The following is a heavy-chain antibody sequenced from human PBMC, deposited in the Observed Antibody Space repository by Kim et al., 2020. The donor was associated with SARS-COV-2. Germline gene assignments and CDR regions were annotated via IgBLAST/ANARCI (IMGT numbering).Heavy chain of an antibody. J-gene: IGHJ4*02. D-gene: IGHD6-19*01. Sequence: GGSLRLSCAASGFTVSSNYMSWVRQAPGKGLEWVSVIYSGGSTYYADSVKGRFTISRDNSKNTLYLQMNSLRAEDTAVYYCARAHPVEQWLFDYWGQGTLVTVSS. CDR2: IYSGGST. CDR1: GFTVSSNY. CDR3: ARAHPVEQWLFDY. V-gene: IGHV3-53*01.